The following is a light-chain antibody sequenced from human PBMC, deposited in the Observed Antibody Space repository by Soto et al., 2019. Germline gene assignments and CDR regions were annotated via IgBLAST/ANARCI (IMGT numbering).Light chain of an antibody. V-gene: IGKV1-5*03. J-gene: IGKJ3*01. CDR2: KAS. CDR1: QSISSW. Sequence: DIQMTQSPSTLSASVGDRVTITCRASQSISSWLAWYQQKPGKAPKLLIYKASTLESGVPSRFSGSGSGTEFNLTISSLQPDDFATYYCQQSFTFGPGTKVDIK. CDR3: QQSFT.